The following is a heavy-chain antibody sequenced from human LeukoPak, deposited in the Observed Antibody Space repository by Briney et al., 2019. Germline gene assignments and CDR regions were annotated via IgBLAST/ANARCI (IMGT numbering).Heavy chain of an antibody. CDR3: ARAAKTIYDSSGYYRYNWFDP. J-gene: IGHJ5*02. CDR1: GYTFTGYY. CDR2: INPNSGGT. D-gene: IGHD3-22*01. V-gene: IGHV1-2*02. Sequence: WASVKVSCKASGYTFTGYYMHWVRQAPGQGLEWMGWINPNSGGTNYAQKFQGRVTMTRDTSISTAYMELSRLRSDDTAVYYCARAAKTIYDSSGYYRYNWFDPWGQGTLVTVSS.